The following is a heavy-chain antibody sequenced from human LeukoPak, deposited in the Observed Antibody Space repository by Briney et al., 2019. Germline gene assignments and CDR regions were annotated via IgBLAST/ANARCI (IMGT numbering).Heavy chain of an antibody. CDR1: GFHLGPLW. Sequence: GGSLRLSCTASGFHLGPLWMHWVRQAPGKGLEWVSYISSSGSTIYYADSVKGRFTISRDNAKNSLYLQMNSLRAEDTAVYYCAELGITMIGGVWGKGTTVTISS. CDR2: ISSSGSTI. J-gene: IGHJ6*04. CDR3: AELGITMIGGV. V-gene: IGHV3-48*03. D-gene: IGHD3-10*02.